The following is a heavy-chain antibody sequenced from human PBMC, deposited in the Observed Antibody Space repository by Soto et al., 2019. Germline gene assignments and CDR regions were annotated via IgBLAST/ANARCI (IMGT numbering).Heavy chain of an antibody. CDR3: ARDHGSSGYYAY. D-gene: IGHD3-22*01. CDR2: ISSSSSYI. CDR1: GFTFSSYS. V-gene: IGHV3-21*01. J-gene: IGHJ4*02. Sequence: GGSLRLSCAASGFTFSSYSMNWVRQAPGKGLEWVSSISSSSSYIYYADSVKGRFTISRDNAKNSLYLQMNSLRAEDTAVYYCARDHGSSGYYAYWCQGTLVTVSS.